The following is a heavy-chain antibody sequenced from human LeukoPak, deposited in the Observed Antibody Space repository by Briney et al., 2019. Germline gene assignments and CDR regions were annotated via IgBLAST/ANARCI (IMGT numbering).Heavy chain of an antibody. V-gene: IGHV3-30*02. D-gene: IGHD3-10*01. CDR2: IRYDGSNK. J-gene: IGHJ4*02. CDR1: GFTFSSYG. CDR3: AKASDKFRPGELLGY. Sequence: GGSLRLSCAASGFTFSSYGMHWVRQAPGKGLEWVAFIRYDGSNKYYADSVKGRFTISRDNSKNTLYLQMNSLRAEDTAVYYCAKASDKFRPGELLGYWGQGTLVTVSS.